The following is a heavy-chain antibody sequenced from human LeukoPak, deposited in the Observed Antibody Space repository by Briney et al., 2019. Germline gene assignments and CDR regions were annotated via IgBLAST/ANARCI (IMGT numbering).Heavy chain of an antibody. CDR1: GGSFTKHQ. D-gene: IGHD2-15*01. V-gene: IGHV4-34*01. Sequence: SETLSLTCAVYGGSFTKHQWSWIRQPPGKGLEWIGAINDGGSTNYNPSLKSRVTISVDTSKNQFSLRLSSMTAADTAVYYCARVTVVAATPAFDYWGQGTLVTVSS. CDR3: ARVTVVAATPAFDY. J-gene: IGHJ4*02. CDR2: INDGGST.